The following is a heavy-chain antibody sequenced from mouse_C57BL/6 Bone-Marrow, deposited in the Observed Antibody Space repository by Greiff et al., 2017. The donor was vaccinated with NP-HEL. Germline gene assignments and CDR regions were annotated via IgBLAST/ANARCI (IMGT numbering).Heavy chain of an antibody. Sequence: EVMLVEPGEGLVKPGGSLKLSCAASGFTFSSYAMSWVRQTPEKRLEWVAYISSGGDYIYYADTVKGRFTISRDNARNTLYLQMSSLKSEDTAMYYCTRDPGTVFDYWGQGTTLTVSS. CDR3: TRDPGTVFDY. V-gene: IGHV5-9-1*02. CDR1: GFTFSSYA. CDR2: ISSGGDYI. D-gene: IGHD4-1*01. J-gene: IGHJ2*01.